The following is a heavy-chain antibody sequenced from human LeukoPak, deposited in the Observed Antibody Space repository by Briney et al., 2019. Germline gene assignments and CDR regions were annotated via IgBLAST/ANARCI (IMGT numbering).Heavy chain of an antibody. J-gene: IGHJ4*02. D-gene: IGHD3-3*01. V-gene: IGHV2-5*01. CDR3: AHTEGRWGSGYLSRYFDY. CDR2: IYWNDDK. CDR1: GFSLSTSGVG. Sequence: SGPTLVNPTQTLTLTCTFSGFSLSTSGVGVGWIRQPPGKALEWLALIYWNDDKRYSPSLKSRLTITKDTSKNQVVLTMTNMDPVDTAPYYCAHTEGRWGSGYLSRYFDYWGQGTLVTASS.